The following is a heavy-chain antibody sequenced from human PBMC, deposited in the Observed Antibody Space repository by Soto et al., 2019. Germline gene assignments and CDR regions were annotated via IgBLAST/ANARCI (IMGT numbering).Heavy chain of an antibody. CDR3: ARDYPADYYYGMDV. V-gene: IGHV1-69*13. CDR2: IIPIFGTA. CDR1: GGTFSSYA. J-gene: IGHJ6*02. Sequence: SVKVSCKASGGTFSSYAISWVRQAPGQGLEWMGGIIPIFGTANYAQKFQGRVTITADESTSTAYMKLSSLRSEDTAVYYCARDYPADYYYGMDVWGQGTTVTVSS.